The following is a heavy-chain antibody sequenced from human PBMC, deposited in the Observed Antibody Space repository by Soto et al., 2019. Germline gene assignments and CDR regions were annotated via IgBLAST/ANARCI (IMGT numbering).Heavy chain of an antibody. CDR2: INHSGST. D-gene: IGHD4-4*01. V-gene: IGHV4-34*01. CDR3: ERGYSKPDDPGAYSYGMDV. CDR1: VFSLMVYY. J-gene: IGHJ6*02. Sequence: SATXSLTCSVCVFSLMVYYGIWMRHPPGKGREWIGEINHSGSTNYNPSLKSRVTISVETSKNQFSLKLSSVTAADTAVYYCERGYSKPDDPGAYSYGMDVWGQGTTVTVSS.